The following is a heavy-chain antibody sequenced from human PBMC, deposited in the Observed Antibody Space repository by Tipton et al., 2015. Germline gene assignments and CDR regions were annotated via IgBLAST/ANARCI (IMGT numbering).Heavy chain of an antibody. V-gene: IGHV4-31*02. Sequence: GEALSRGTYYWTWIRQHPGKGLEWIGYIYYSATTYYNPSLKSRLTISLDRSKSHFSLQLSSVTAADTAVYYCARSGDTYFDYWGQGTLVTVS. CDR1: GEALSRGTYY. CDR3: ARSGDTYFDY. J-gene: IGHJ4*02. D-gene: IGHD5-18*01. CDR2: IYYSATT.